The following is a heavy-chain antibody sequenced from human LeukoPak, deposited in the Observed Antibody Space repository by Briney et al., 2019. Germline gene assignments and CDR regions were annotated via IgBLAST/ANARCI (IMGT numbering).Heavy chain of an antibody. V-gene: IGHV4-59*01. CDR2: IYYSGST. J-gene: IGHJ3*02. Sequence: PSETLSLTCTVSGGSISSYYWSWIRQPPGKGLEWIGYIYYSGSTNYNPSLKSRVTISLDTSENHFSLKLRSVTAADTAVYYCARGSIAARNDAFDIWGQGTMVTVSS. CDR3: ARGSIAARNDAFDI. CDR1: GGSISSYY. D-gene: IGHD6-6*01.